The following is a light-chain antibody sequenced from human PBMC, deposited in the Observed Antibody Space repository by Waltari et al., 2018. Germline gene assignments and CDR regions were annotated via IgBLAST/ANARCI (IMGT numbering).Light chain of an antibody. Sequence: IQLTQSPSSLSASVGDRVTITCRASQDIGSYLAWYQQKPGKAPKLLIYAASSLQSGVPSRFSGSGSGTDFTLTISSLQPEDFATYYCQQSYSTPWTFGQGTKVEIK. J-gene: IGKJ1*01. V-gene: IGKV1-39*01. CDR1: QDIGSY. CDR2: AAS. CDR3: QQSYSTPWT.